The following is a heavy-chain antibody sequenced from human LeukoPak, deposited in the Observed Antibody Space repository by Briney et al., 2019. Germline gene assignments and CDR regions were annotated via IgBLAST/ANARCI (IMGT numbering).Heavy chain of an antibody. D-gene: IGHD1-26*01. CDR3: ARGDLVGATTGFDY. CDR1: GDSVSSTSAA. CDR2: TYYRSKWYH. J-gene: IGHJ4*02. Sequence: SQTLSLTCAISGDSVSSTSAAWNWIRQSPSRGLEWLGRTYYRSKWYHDCADSVKGRISINPDTSKNQFSLQLNSVTPEDTAVYFCARGDLVGATTGFDYWGQGTLVTVSS. V-gene: IGHV6-1*01.